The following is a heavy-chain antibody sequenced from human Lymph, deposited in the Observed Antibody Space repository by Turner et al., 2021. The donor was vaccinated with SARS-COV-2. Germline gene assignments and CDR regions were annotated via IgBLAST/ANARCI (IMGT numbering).Heavy chain of an antibody. D-gene: IGHD1-26*01. Sequence: QVQLVQSGAEVKKPGSSVKVSCKASGGTFSTYVISWVRQAPGQGLEWMGGIMPILGIANYAQKFQGRVTITADKSTSTAYMELSSLRSEDTAVYHCARRHSGNYDAFDIWGQGTMVTVSS. CDR1: GGTFSTYV. CDR3: ARRHSGNYDAFDI. CDR2: IMPILGIA. V-gene: IGHV1-69*10. J-gene: IGHJ3*02.